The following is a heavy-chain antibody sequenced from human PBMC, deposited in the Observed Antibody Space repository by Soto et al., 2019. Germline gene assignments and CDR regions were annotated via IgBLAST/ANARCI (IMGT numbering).Heavy chain of an antibody. CDR2: ISSNGGST. J-gene: IGHJ6*03. CDR3: ARDVLGGRYSMDV. V-gene: IGHV3-64*01. Sequence: EVQLVESGGGLVQPGGSLRLSCAASGFTFSSYARHWVRQAPGKGLEYVSAISSNGGSTYYANSVKGRFTISRDNSKNTLYLQMGSLRAEDMAVYYCARDVLGGRYSMDVWGQGTTVTVSS. CDR1: GFTFSSYA. D-gene: IGHD1-26*01.